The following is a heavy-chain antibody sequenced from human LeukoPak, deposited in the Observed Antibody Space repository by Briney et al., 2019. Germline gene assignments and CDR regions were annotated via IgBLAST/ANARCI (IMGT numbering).Heavy chain of an antibody. J-gene: IGHJ4*02. V-gene: IGHV3-48*03. CDR3: ARAFRYGYDY. CDR2: LSSSGSAF. D-gene: IGHD5-18*01. Sequence: PGGSLRLSCEDSGFTFRSYEMNWVRQAPGKGLEWIAYLSSSGSAFSYADSVKGRFTIARDNAKNSVYLEMNSLRAEDTALYYCARAFRYGYDYWGQGTLVTVSS. CDR1: GFTFRSYE.